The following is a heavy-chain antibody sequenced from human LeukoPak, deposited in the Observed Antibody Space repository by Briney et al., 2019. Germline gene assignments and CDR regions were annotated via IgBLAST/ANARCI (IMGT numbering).Heavy chain of an antibody. Sequence: GGSLRLSCAASGFTFSSYAMSWVRQAPGKGLEWVSAISGSGGSTYYADSVKGRFTISRDNSKNTLYLQMNSLRAEDTAVYYCAKEGVQSYYDSSGYYYQEGFDYWGQGTLVTVSS. J-gene: IGHJ4*02. CDR1: GFTFSSYA. CDR2: ISGSGGST. D-gene: IGHD3-22*01. V-gene: IGHV3-23*01. CDR3: AKEGVQSYYDSSGYYYQEGFDY.